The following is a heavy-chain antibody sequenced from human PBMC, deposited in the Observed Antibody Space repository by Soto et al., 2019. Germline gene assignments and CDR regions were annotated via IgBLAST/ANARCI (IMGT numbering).Heavy chain of an antibody. CDR1: GFTFSSYG. V-gene: IGHV3-33*01. Sequence: GGSLRLSCAASGFTFSSYGMHWVRQAPGKGLEWVAVIWYDGSNKYYADSVKGRFTISRDNSKNTLYLQMNSLRAEDTAVYYCARDIVLMDYGMDVWGQGTTVTVSS. CDR2: IWYDGSNK. CDR3: ARDIVLMDYGMDV. D-gene: IGHD2-8*01. J-gene: IGHJ6*02.